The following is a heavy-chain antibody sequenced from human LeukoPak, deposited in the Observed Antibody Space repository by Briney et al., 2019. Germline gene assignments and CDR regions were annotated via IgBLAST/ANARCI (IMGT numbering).Heavy chain of an antibody. CDR1: GYSFTSYW. V-gene: IGHV5-51*01. Sequence: GESLKISCKGSGYSFTSYWIGWVLQMPGKGLEWMGIIYPGDSDTRYSPSFQGQVTISADKSISTAYLQWSSLKASDTAMYYCARHLLSFGVGYDLDYWGQGTLVTVSS. D-gene: IGHD5-12*01. CDR3: ARHLLSFGVGYDLDY. J-gene: IGHJ4*02. CDR2: IYPGDSDT.